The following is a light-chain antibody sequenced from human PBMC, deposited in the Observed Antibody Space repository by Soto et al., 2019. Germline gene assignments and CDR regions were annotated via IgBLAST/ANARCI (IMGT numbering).Light chain of an antibody. CDR3: QQYGSSPWT. CDR2: DIS. CDR1: QSFGSSS. Sequence: VLTQSPETPSFYPGERATLSCRASQSFGSSSLWWYQQKPGQAPRLVIFDISNRATGIPDRFSGSGSGTDCTLTISRLEPEDFAVYYCQQYGSSPWTFGQGTKVDI. J-gene: IGKJ1*01. V-gene: IGKV3-20*01.